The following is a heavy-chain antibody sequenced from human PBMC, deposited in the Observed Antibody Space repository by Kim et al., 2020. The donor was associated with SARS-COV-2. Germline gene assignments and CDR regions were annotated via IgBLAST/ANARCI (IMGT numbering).Heavy chain of an antibody. CDR3: AKDKYSSSSGLAI. J-gene: IGHJ4*02. CDR1: GFTFGDYA. Sequence: GGSLRLSCAASGFTFGDYAMHWVRQAPGKGLEWVSSIRWNSANIGYADSVRGRFTISRDNAKNSLYLQMSSLRADDTAFYYCAKDKYSSSSGLAIWGQGTLVTVSS. CDR2: IRWNSANI. D-gene: IGHD6-6*01. V-gene: IGHV3-9*01.